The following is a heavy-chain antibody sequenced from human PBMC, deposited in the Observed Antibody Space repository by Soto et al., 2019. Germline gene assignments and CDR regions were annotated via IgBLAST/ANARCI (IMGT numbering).Heavy chain of an antibody. CDR3: ARPQNSGWSGTFFVY. J-gene: IGHJ4*02. D-gene: IGHD6-19*01. CDR1: GFTFSSYS. Sequence: GGSLRLSCAASGFTFSSYSMNWVRQAPGKGLEWVSYISSSSSTIYYADSVKGRFTISRDNAKNSLYLQMNSLKTEDTAVYYCARPQNSGWSGTFFVYWGQGALVTVSS. CDR2: ISSSSSTI. V-gene: IGHV3-48*01.